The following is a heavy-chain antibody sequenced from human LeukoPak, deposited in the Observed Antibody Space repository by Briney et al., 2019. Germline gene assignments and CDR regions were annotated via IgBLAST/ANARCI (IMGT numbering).Heavy chain of an antibody. V-gene: IGHV5-51*01. J-gene: IGHJ4*02. CDR1: GYSFTSYW. D-gene: IGHD3-10*01. CDR2: IYPADSDT. Sequence: GESLKISCKGSGYSFTSYWIGWVRQMPGKGLEWMGIIYPADSDTRYSPSFQGQITISVDKSISTAYLQWSSLKASDTAMFYCARQGNYASGNYYDYWDQGTLVTVSS. CDR3: ARQGNYASGNYYDY.